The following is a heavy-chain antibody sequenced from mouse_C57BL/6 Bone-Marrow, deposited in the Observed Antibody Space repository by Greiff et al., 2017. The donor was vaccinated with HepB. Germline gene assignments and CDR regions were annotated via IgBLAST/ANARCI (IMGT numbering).Heavy chain of an antibody. Sequence: VQLQQPGAELVRPGSSVKLSCKASGYTFTSYWMHWVKQRPIQGLEWIGNIDTSDSETHYNQKFKDKATLTVDKSSSTAYMQLSSLTSEDSAVYYCARGWGGLFAYWGQGTLVTVSA. CDR1: GYTFTSYW. CDR3: ARGWGGLFAY. D-gene: IGHD2-3*01. V-gene: IGHV1-52*01. J-gene: IGHJ3*01. CDR2: IDTSDSET.